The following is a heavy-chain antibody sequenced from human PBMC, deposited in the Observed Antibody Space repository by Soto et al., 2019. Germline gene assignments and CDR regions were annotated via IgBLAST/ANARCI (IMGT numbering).Heavy chain of an antibody. J-gene: IGHJ4*02. CDR1: GFTFSSYG. D-gene: IGHD2-2*01. CDR2: ISSSSNTI. Sequence: GGSLRLSCAASGFTFSSYGMSWVRQAPGKGLEWVSYISSSSNTIYYADSVKGRFTISRDNAKNSLYLQMNSLRDEDTAVYYCARGTSHPDYWGKGTLVTAPQ. CDR3: ARGTSHPDY. V-gene: IGHV3-48*02.